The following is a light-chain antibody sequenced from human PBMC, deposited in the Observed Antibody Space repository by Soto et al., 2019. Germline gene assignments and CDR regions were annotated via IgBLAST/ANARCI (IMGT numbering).Light chain of an antibody. CDR3: TSYTSTSTPWV. CDR2: DVS. Sequence: QSVLTQPASVSGSPGQSITISCTGASRDVGGYNYVSWYQQHPGKAPKLLVYDVSNRPSGISNRFSGSKSGNTASLTISGLQAEDEGDYYFTSYTSTSTPWVFGGGTKLTVL. J-gene: IGLJ3*02. CDR1: SRDVGGYNY. V-gene: IGLV2-14*01.